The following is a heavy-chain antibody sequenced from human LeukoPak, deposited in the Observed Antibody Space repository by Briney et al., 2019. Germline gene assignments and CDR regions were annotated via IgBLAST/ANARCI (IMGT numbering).Heavy chain of an antibody. CDR3: ARDHNWGFDY. CDR2: NSRTGDI. V-gene: IGHV3-69-1*01. CDR1: GFTFSGFA. D-gene: IGHD7-27*01. Sequence: PGGTLRLYCTASGFTFSGFAMNWVRQAPGKGLEWVAYNSRTGDIFYANSVKGRFIISRDDAKNSLYLQMSNLRADDSAVYYCARDHNWGFDYWGPGTLVTVSS. J-gene: IGHJ4*02.